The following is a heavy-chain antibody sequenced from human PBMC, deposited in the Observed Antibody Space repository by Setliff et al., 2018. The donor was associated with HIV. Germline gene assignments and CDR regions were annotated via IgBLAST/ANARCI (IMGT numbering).Heavy chain of an antibody. CDR2: INVGNGNT. V-gene: IGHV1-3*01. D-gene: IGHD3-3*01. CDR3: AKTGGPLGRFLEWFFPDH. CDR1: GYIFTTYA. Sequence: ASVKVSCKASGYIFTTYAIHWVRQAPGQRLEWMGWINVGNGNTRYSQNFQGRVTFTTDTSANTVFMNLNSLRSEDTAVYYCAKTGGPLGRFLEWFFPDHWGQGTPVTVSS. J-gene: IGHJ4*01.